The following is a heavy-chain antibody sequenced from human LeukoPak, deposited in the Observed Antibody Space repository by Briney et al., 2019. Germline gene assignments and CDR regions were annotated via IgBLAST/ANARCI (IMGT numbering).Heavy chain of an antibody. V-gene: IGHV3-30-3*01. D-gene: IGHD5/OR15-5a*01. CDR2: ISYDGSNK. CDR1: GFTLSSYA. J-gene: IGHJ4*02. CDR3: ASGQDPNSVHTTIDY. Sequence: PGRSLRLSCAASGFTLSSYAMHWVRQAPGKGLEWVAVISYDGSNKYYADSVKGRFTISRDNSKNTLYLQMNSLRAEDTAVYYCASGQDPNSVHTTIDYWGQGTLVTVSS.